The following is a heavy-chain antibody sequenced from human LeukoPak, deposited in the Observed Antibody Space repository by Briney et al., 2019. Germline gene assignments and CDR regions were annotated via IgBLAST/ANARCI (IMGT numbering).Heavy chain of an antibody. D-gene: IGHD1-1*01. CDR2: IGTAGDT. CDR3: ARVAKERVGGVYYFDY. CDR1: GFTFSDYD. J-gene: IGHJ4*02. Sequence: GGSLRLSCAASGFTFSDYDMHGVRQATGKALEWVSAIGTAGDTYYTGSVKGRLTISRENAKNSLYLQMNSLRAGDTAVYYCARVAKERVGGVYYFDYWGQGTLVTVSS. V-gene: IGHV3-13*01.